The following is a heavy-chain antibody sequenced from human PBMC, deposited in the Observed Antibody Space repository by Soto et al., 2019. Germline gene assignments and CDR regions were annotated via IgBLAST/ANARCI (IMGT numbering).Heavy chain of an antibody. D-gene: IGHD6-19*01. CDR2: ISYDGSNK. CDR1: GFTFISYA. J-gene: IGHJ4*02. V-gene: IGHV3-30-3*01. CDR3: ARDSSGWTFDY. Sequence: GWSLRLSCAASGFTFISYAMHWVRQAPGKGLEWVAVISYDGSNKYYADSVKGRFTISRDNSKNTPYLQMNSLRAEDTAVYYCARDSSGWTFDYWGQGTLVTVSS.